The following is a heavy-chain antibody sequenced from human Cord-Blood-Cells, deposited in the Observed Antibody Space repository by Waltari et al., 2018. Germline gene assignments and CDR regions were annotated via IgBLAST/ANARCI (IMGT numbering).Heavy chain of an antibody. CDR3: ASGPDYGDYIGY. D-gene: IGHD4-17*01. CDR1: GFTFGRHG. Sequence: QVQLAESGGGVVQPGRSLRLSCAASGFTFGRHGMHLVRQAPGKGLEWVAVIWYDGSNKYYADSVKGRFTISRDNSKNTLYLQMNSLRAEDTAVYYCASGPDYGDYIGYWGQGTLVTVSS. CDR2: IWYDGSNK. V-gene: IGHV3-33*01. J-gene: IGHJ4*02.